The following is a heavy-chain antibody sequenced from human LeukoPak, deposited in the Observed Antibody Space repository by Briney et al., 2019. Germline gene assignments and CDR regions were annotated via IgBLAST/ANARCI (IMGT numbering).Heavy chain of an antibody. CDR1: GGTFSSYA. CDR2: IIPIFGTA. J-gene: IGHJ6*03. D-gene: IGHD6-6*01. V-gene: IGHV1-69*05. Sequence: SVKVSRKASGGTFSSYAISWVRQAPGQGLEWMGGIIPIFGTANYAQKFQGRVTITTDESTSTAYMELSSLRSEDTAVYYCAREGEYSSSSGYYYYYMDVWGKGTTVTVSS. CDR3: AREGEYSSSSGYYYYYMDV.